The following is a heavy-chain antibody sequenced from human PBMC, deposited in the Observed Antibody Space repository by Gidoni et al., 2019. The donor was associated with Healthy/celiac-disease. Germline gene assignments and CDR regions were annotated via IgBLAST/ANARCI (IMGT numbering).Heavy chain of an antibody. V-gene: IGHV1-69*09. Sequence: QVQLVQSGAEVKKPGSAVKVSCTASGGTFSSYAISWVRQAPGQGLEWMGRIIPILGIANYEQKFQGRVTITADKSTSTAYMELSSLRSEDTAVYYWASGRFSNDVGVDSDYWGQGTLVTVSS. D-gene: IGHD4-4*01. CDR3: ASGRFSNDVGVDSDY. J-gene: IGHJ4*02. CDR2: IIPILGIA. CDR1: GGTFSSYA.